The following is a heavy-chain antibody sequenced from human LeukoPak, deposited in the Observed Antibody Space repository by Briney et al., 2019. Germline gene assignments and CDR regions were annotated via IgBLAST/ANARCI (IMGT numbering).Heavy chain of an antibody. CDR1: GFTFSDYY. CDR2: ISSSGSTI. CDR3: ARDLRHYYDSSPGAFDI. V-gene: IGHV3-11*01. Sequence: GGSLRLSCAASGFTFSDYYMSWIRQAPGKGLEWVSYISSSGSTIYYADSVKGRFTISRDNAKNSLYLQMNSLRAEDTAVYYCARDLRHYYDSSPGAFDIWGQGTMVTVSS. J-gene: IGHJ3*02. D-gene: IGHD3-22*01.